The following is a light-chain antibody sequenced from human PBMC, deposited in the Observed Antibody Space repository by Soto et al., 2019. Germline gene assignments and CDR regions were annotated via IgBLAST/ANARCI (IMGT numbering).Light chain of an antibody. V-gene: IGKV1-5*03. CDR2: KAS. Sequence: DIQMTQSPSTLSASVGDRVTITCRASQSINSWLAWYQQKPGKAPKLLIYKASSLESGVPSRFSGSGSGTEFTLTISSLQPDDFATYYCQQYNSSSPYTFGQGTKLEIQ. CDR1: QSINSW. CDR3: QQYNSSSPYT. J-gene: IGKJ2*01.